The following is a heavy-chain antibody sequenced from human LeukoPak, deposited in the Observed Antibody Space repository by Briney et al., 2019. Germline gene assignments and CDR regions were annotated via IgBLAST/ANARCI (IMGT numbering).Heavy chain of an antibody. V-gene: IGHV4-39*07. Sequence: SETLSLTCNVSGGSISSSGYSWGWIRQPPGKGLEWIGSIHDSGSTYYNPSLKSRVIISVDTSKNQFSLKLSSVTAADTAVHYCARDLTRYDYSNSGPVDYWGQGTLVTVSS. CDR1: GGSISSSGYS. D-gene: IGHD4-11*01. CDR2: IHDSGST. J-gene: IGHJ4*02. CDR3: ARDLTRYDYSNSGPVDY.